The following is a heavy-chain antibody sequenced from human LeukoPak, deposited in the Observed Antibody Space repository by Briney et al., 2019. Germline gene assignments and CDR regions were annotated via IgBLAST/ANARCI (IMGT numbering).Heavy chain of an antibody. J-gene: IGHJ5*02. D-gene: IGHD3-22*01. CDR1: GYSFTSYW. CDR2: IYPGDSDT. Sequence: GESLKISCKGSGYSFTSYWIGWVRQMPGKGLEWMGIIYPGDSDTRYSPSFQGQVTISADKSISTAYLQWSSLKASDTAMYYCARQYGSSGYPYNWFDPWGQGTLVTVSS. CDR3: ARQYGSSGYPYNWFDP. V-gene: IGHV5-51*01.